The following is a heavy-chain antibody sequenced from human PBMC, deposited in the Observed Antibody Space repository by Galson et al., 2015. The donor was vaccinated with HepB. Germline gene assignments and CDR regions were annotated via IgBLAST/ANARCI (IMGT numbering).Heavy chain of an antibody. CDR1: GFTFSSYA. D-gene: IGHD1-26*01. CDR3: AKDTAWENWFDP. V-gene: IGHV3-23*01. J-gene: IGHJ5*02. Sequence: SLRLSCAASGFTFSSYAMSWVRQAPGKGLEWVSAISGSGGSTYYADSVKGRFTISRDNSKNTLYLQMNSLRAEDTAVYYCAKDTAWENWFDPWGQGTLVTVSS. CDR2: ISGSGGST.